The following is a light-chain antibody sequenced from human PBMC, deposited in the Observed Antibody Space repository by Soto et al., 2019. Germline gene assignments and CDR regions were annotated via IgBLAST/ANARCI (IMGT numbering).Light chain of an antibody. CDR2: AAS. CDR1: QGIGNW. CDR3: QLANTFSRIA. V-gene: IGKV1-12*01. Sequence: DIQMTQSPSSVSASVGATVSITCRASQGIGNWLVWYQHKPGKGPKLLIYAASRLQSGVPSRFSGSGYGAEFTLTISSLQSEDFAIYYCQLANTFSRIAFGQGTRLEIK. J-gene: IGKJ5*01.